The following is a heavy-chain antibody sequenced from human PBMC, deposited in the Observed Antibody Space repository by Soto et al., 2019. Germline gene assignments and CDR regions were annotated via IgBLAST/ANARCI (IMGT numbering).Heavy chain of an antibody. Sequence: HPGGSLRLSCAASGFTFSSYGMHWVRQAPGKGLEWVAVISYDGSNKYYADSVKGRFTISRDNSKNTLYLQMNSLRAEDTAVYYCAKGSEGFLEWLLLDYWGQGTLVTVSS. CDR3: AKGSEGFLEWLLLDY. CDR2: ISYDGSNK. CDR1: GFTFSSYG. J-gene: IGHJ4*02. V-gene: IGHV3-30*18. D-gene: IGHD3-3*01.